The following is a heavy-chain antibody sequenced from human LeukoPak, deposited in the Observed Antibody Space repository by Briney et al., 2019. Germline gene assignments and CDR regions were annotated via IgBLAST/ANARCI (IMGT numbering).Heavy chain of an antibody. CDR3: ASRTLPNPADY. Sequence: GGSLRLSCAASGFTFSSYTIHWVRQAPGKGLEWVALISYDGSNKYYADSVKGRFTISRDNAKNTLYLQMNSLRAEDTAVYYCASRTLPNPADYWGQGTLVTVSS. CDR1: GFTFSSYT. J-gene: IGHJ4*02. D-gene: IGHD3/OR15-3a*01. CDR2: ISYDGSNK. V-gene: IGHV3-30-3*01.